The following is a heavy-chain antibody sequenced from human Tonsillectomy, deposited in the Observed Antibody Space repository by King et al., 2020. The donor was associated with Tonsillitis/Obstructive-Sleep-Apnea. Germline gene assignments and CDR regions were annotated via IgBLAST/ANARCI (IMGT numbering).Heavy chain of an antibody. V-gene: IGHV2-5*02. CDR3: ADSDGPFDY. J-gene: IGHJ4*02. D-gene: IGHD5-24*01. CDR2: ISWDDDK. Sequence: TLKESGPTLVKPTQTLTLTCTFSGFSLSTDAVDVGWIRQPPGKALEWLALISWDDDKRYSPSLKSRLPITKDTSKNQVVLTMTHMDPVDTATYYCADSDGPFDYWGQGTLVTVSS. CDR1: GFSLSTDAVD.